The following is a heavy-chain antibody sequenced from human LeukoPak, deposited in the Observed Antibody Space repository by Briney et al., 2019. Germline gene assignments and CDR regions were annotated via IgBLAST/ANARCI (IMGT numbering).Heavy chain of an antibody. CDR2: ISSTSTYI. CDR3: ARESLSGGIDY. D-gene: IGHD3-16*01. Sequence: GGSLRLSCAASGFTFSSFTMNWVRQAPGKGLEWVSSISSTSTYIHYADSVKGRFTISRDNAKNSLYLQMNSLRAEDTAIYHCARESLSGGIDYWGQGTLVAVSS. CDR1: GFTFSSFT. V-gene: IGHV3-21*01. J-gene: IGHJ4*02.